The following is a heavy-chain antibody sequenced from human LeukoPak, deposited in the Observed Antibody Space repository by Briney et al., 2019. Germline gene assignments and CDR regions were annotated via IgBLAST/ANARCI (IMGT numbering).Heavy chain of an antibody. CDR2: FSAETGNT. CDR1: GFTFSSYG. J-gene: IGHJ3*02. Sequence: GGPLRLSCAASGFTFSSYGMTLVRQAPGKGLEWVSVFSAETGNTYYADSVKGRFTISRDNSKNTLYLQITSLRAEDTAVYYCAKARRLGSDWDKDAFDIWGQGTMVTVSS. D-gene: IGHD6-19*01. CDR3: AKARRLGSDWDKDAFDI. V-gene: IGHV3-23*01.